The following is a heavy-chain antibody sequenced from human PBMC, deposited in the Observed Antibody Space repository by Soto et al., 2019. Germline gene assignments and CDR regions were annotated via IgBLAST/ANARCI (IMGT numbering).Heavy chain of an antibody. D-gene: IGHD3-9*01. CDR3: TTDPRHYDILAGYSDYFDY. CDR2: IKSKTDGGTT. J-gene: IGHJ4*02. Sequence: GGSLRLSCAASGFTFSNAWMSWVRQAPGKGLEWVGRIKSKTDGGTTDYAAPVKGRFTISRDDSKNTLYLQMNSLKTEDTAVYYCTTDPRHYDILAGYSDYFDYWGQGTLVTVSS. CDR1: GFTFSNAW. V-gene: IGHV3-15*01.